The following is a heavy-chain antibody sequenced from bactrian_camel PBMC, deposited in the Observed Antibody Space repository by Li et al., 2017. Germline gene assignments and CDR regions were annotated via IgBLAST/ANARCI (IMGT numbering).Heavy chain of an antibody. V-gene: IGHV3-2*01. CDR1: GFVFSNYY. D-gene: IGHD2*01. CDR2: IFAEGDKT. Sequence: QVQLVESGGGLVQPGGSLRLSCAASGFVFSNYYMIWVRQAPGKGLEWVSGIFAEGDKTYYADSVRGRFTISQDSEPRLYLQMNGLKPEDTAKYYCAADPRCSGTFDSFRVFGYWGQGTQVTVS. J-gene: IGHJ6*01. CDR3: AADPRCSGTFDSFRVFGY.